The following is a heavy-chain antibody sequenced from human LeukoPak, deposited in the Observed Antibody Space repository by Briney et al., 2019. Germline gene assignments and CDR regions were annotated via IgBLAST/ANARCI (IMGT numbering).Heavy chain of an antibody. D-gene: IGHD3-9*01. CDR1: GGFINSYY. V-gene: IGHV4-4*07. CDR3: ARHNGFDRGYYYYMDV. CDR2: VYTSGIT. J-gene: IGHJ6*03. Sequence: PSETLSLTCTVAGGFINSYYWSWIRQPAGKGLEWIGRVYTSGITNYNPSLKSRITMSVDTSKNQFSLKLTSVTAADTAVYSCARHNGFDRGYYYYMDVWGKGTTVTVSS.